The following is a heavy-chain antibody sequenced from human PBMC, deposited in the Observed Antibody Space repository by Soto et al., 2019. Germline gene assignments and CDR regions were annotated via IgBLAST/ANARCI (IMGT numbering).Heavy chain of an antibody. V-gene: IGHV1-69*12. J-gene: IGHJ4*02. CDR3: ASYYYDGSGYYDPNQNPFDY. D-gene: IGHD3-22*01. Sequence: QVQLVQSGAEVKKPGSSVKVSCKASGGTFSSDAISWVRQAPGQGLEWMGGIIPIFGTANYAQKFQGRVTLTEDESTSTAYMELSSLRSEDTAVYYCASYYYDGSGYYDPNQNPFDYWGQGTLVTVSS. CDR2: IIPIFGTA. CDR1: GGTFSSDA.